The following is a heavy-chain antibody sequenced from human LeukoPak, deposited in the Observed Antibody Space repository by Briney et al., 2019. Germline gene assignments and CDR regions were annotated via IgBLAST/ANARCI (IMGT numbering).Heavy chain of an antibody. CDR2: ITGSGYTT. CDR1: GFTLSNYA. J-gene: IGHJ4*02. CDR3: VKGLSSTVPFDY. V-gene: IGHV3-23*01. D-gene: IGHD1-1*01. Sequence: GGSLRLSCAASGFTLSNYAMTWVRQAPGKGLDWVSSITGSGYTTYYADSVKGRFTISRDNSKNTLFLQMNSLRAEDTAIYYCVKGLSSTVPFDYWGQGTLVTVSS.